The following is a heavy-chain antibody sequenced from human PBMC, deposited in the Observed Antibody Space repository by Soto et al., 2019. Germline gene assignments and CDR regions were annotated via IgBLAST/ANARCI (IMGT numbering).Heavy chain of an antibody. CDR2: IIPIFGTA. V-gene: IGHV1-69*01. D-gene: IGHD6-13*01. Sequence: QVQLVQSGAEVKKPGSSVKVSCKASGGTFSSYAISWVRQAPGQGREWKGGIIPIFGTANYAHKFQGRVTITADESTSTADTELSSLRSEDTAVYYCARDGGRIAPEDYFVYWGQGTLVTVSS. J-gene: IGHJ4*02. CDR3: ARDGGRIAPEDYFVY. CDR1: GGTFSSYA.